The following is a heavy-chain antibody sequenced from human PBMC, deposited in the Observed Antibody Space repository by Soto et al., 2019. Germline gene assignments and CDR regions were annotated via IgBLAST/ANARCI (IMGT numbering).Heavy chain of an antibody. J-gene: IGHJ4*02. CDR1: GGTFSGYT. Sequence: GASVKVSCKASGGTFSGYTISWVRQAPGQGLEWMGRIIPILGIANYAQKFQGRVTITADKSTSTAYMELSSLRSEDTAVYYCASAKEPPLDYGQEYYFDYWGQGTLVTVSS. CDR3: ASAKEPPLDYGQEYYFDY. CDR2: IIPILGIA. D-gene: IGHD4-17*01. V-gene: IGHV1-69*02.